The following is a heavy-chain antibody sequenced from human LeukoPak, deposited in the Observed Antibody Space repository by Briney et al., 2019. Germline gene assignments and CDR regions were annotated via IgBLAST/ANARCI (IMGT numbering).Heavy chain of an antibody. V-gene: IGHV4-34*01. Sequence: SETLSLTCAVYGGSFSGYYWSWIRQPPGKGLEWIGEINHSGSTNYNPSLKSRVTISVDTSKNQFSLKLSSVTAADTAVYYRARRRAFGGVIGYWGQXTXXXVSS. J-gene: IGHJ4*02. CDR1: GGSFSGYY. CDR3: ARRRAFGGVIGY. CDR2: INHSGST. D-gene: IGHD3-16*01.